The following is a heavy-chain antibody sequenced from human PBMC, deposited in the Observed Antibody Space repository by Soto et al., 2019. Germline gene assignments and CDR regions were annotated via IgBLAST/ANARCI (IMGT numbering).Heavy chain of an antibody. J-gene: IGHJ5*02. CDR3: VRDGTKTLRDWFDP. CDR1: GASISGFY. V-gene: IGHV4-4*07. CDR2: IYATGTT. D-gene: IGHD1-1*01. Sequence: SETLSLTCTVSGASISGFYWSCIRKSAGKGLEWIGRIYATGTTDYNPSLKSRVMMSVDTCKKQFSLKLRSVTAADTAVYYCVRDGTKTLRDWFDPWGQGISVTVSS.